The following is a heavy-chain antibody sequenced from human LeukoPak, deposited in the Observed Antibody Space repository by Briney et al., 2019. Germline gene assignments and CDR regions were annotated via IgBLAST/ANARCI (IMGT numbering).Heavy chain of an antibody. CDR1: GYTFTSYG. CDR2: ISAYNGNT. J-gene: IGHJ4*02. V-gene: IGHV1-18*01. Sequence: GASVKVSRKASGYTFTSYGISWVRQAPGQGLEWMGWISAYNGNTNYAQKLQGRVTMTTDTSTSTAYMELRSLRSDDTAVYYCARDGRRVAPKIPKYWGQGTLVTVSS. D-gene: IGHD2-15*01. CDR3: ARDGRRVAPKIPKY.